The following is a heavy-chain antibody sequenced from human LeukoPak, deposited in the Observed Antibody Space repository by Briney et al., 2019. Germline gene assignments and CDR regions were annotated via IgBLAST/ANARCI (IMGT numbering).Heavy chain of an antibody. J-gene: IGHJ6*03. Sequence: ASVKVSCKASGYTFTGYYMHWVRQAPGQGLEWMGRINPNSGGTNYAQKFQGRVTMTRDTSISTAYMELSRLRSDDTAVYYCARDGSYYYYYMDVWGKGTTVTVSS. CDR2: INPNSGGT. D-gene: IGHD1-26*01. CDR1: GYTFTGYY. CDR3: ARDGSYYYYYMDV. V-gene: IGHV1-2*06.